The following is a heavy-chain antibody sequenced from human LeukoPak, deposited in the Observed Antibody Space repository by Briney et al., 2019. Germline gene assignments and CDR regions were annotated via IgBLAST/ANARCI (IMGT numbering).Heavy chain of an antibody. Sequence: PGGPLRLSCAASGFNFSSYWMHWVRQAPGKGLVWVSRINSDGSSTSYADSVKGRFTISRDNAKNTLYLQMNSLRAEDTAVYYCARDLKEYQLLVGIDPWGQGTLVTVSS. CDR2: INSDGSST. D-gene: IGHD2-2*01. J-gene: IGHJ5*02. V-gene: IGHV3-74*01. CDR3: ARDLKEYQLLVGIDP. CDR1: GFNFSSYW.